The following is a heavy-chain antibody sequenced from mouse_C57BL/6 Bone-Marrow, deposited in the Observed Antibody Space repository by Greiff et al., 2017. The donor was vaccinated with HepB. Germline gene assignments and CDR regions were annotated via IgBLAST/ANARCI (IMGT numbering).Heavy chain of an antibody. J-gene: IGHJ1*03. CDR1: GYTFTSYW. CDR2: IDPSDSYT. Sequence: QVQLKQPGAELVKPGASVKLSCKASGYTFTSYWMQWVKQRPGQGLEWIGEIDPSDSYTNYNQKFKGKATLTVDTSSSTAYMQLSSLTSEDSAVYYCADSIYYGNWYFDVWGTGTTVTVSS. D-gene: IGHD2-1*01. V-gene: IGHV1-50*01. CDR3: ADSIYYGNWYFDV.